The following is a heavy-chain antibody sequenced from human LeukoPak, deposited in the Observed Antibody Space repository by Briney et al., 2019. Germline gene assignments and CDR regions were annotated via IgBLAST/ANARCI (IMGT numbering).Heavy chain of an antibody. CDR1: GFTVSSDY. CDR3: ARAIVGAAGFFAY. CDR2: LYSGGDT. D-gene: IGHD1-26*01. Sequence: GGSLRLSCAASGFTVSSDYMSWVRQAPGKGLEWVPVLYSGGDTYYADSVKGRFSISRDNSKNTLYLEVKSLRADDTAVYYCARAIVGAAGFFAYWGQGTLVTVSS. V-gene: IGHV3-53*01. J-gene: IGHJ4*02.